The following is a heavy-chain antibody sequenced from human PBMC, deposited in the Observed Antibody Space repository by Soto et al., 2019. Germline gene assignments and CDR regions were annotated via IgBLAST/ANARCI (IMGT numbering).Heavy chain of an antibody. D-gene: IGHD2-2*01. J-gene: IGHJ6*02. CDR2: ISSSGTYI. CDR3: ARDPSDCSSTSCWGYYALDV. CDR1: GFTFSTYS. Sequence: EVQLVESGGGLVKPGGSLRLSCAASGFTFSTYSMNWVRQAPGKGLEWVSSISSSGTYIHYADSLKGRFTISRDNAKNSLYLQMIRLRAEDTAVYYCARDPSDCSSTSCWGYYALDVWGQGTTVTVSS. V-gene: IGHV3-21*01.